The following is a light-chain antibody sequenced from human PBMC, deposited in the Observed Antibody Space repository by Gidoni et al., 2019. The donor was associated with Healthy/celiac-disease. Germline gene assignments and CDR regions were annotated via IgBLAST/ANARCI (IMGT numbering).Light chain of an antibody. V-gene: IGKV1-5*03. CDR1: QSISSW. Sequence: DLQMTQSPSTLSASVGDRVTITCRASQSISSWLAWYQQKPGKAPKLLIYKASSLESGVPSRFSGSGSGTEFTLTISSLQPDDFATDYCQQYNSYPWTFGQXTKVEIK. CDR3: QQYNSYPWT. J-gene: IGKJ1*01. CDR2: KAS.